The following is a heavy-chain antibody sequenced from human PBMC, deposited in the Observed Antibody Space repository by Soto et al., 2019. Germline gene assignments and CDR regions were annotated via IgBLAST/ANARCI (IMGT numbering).Heavy chain of an antibody. CDR2: ISNYNGNS. Sequence: QVQLVQSGGEVKKPGASVKVSCKASGYSFTNYGINWVRQAPGQGLEGMGWISNYNGNSKYAEDVQDRITMTTDPFTNITYMELRSMRSDETAVYFCERGLYHAFPIPWYGMGVWGQGTKVTVSS. J-gene: IGHJ6*02. CDR1: GYSFTNYG. D-gene: IGHD2-2*01. CDR3: ERGLYHAFPIPWYGMGV. V-gene: IGHV1-18*01.